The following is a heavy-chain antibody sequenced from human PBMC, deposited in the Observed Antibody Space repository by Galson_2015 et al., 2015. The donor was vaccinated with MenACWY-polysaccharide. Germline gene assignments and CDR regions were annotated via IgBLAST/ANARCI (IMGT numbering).Heavy chain of an antibody. CDR2: MNPRSGHT. V-gene: IGHV1-8*01. CDR1: GYTFTYND. Sequence: SVKVSCKASGYTFTYNDISWVRQATGQRLEWMGLMNPRSGHTEYAQKFQGRVTTTSNTAISTAYMELTSLRSEDTAVYYCARGHYGAWGQGTLVIVSS. D-gene: IGHD3-10*01. CDR3: ARGHYGA. J-gene: IGHJ5*02.